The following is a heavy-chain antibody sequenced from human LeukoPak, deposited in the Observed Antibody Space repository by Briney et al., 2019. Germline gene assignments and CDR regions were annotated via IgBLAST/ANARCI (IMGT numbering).Heavy chain of an antibody. V-gene: IGHV3-48*03. D-gene: IGHD3-10*01. J-gene: IGHJ4*02. CDR1: GFTFSSYE. Sequence: TGGSLRLSCAASGFTFSSYEMNWVRQAPGKGLEWVSYISSSGSTIYYADSVKGRFTISRDNAKNSLYLQMNSLRAEDTAVYYCARDYYGSGPFDYWGQGTLVTVSS. CDR3: ARDYYGSGPFDY. CDR2: ISSSGSTI.